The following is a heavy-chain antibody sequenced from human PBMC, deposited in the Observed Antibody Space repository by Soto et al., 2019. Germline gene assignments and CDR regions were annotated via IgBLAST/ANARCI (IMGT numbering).Heavy chain of an antibody. CDR1: GFTFSSYG. J-gene: IGHJ4*02. D-gene: IGHD3-16*02. CDR3: ARDAHYDYVWGSYRYFDY. CDR2: IWYDGSNK. Sequence: QVQLVESGGGVVQPGRSLRLSCAASGFTFSSYGMHWVRQAPGKGLEWVAVIWYDGSNKYYADSVKGRFTISRDNSKNTLYLQMNSLRAEDTAVYYCARDAHYDYVWGSYRYFDYWGQGTLVTVSS. V-gene: IGHV3-33*01.